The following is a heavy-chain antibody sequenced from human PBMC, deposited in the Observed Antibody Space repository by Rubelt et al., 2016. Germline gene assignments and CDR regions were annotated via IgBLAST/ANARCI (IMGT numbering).Heavy chain of an antibody. CDR3: ARERGGGVVVVPAVQRDYYYGMDV. CDR1: GITLSDAW. D-gene: IGHD2-2*01. CDR2: IKTKAEGGAT. V-gene: IGHV3-15*01. Sequence: GSLRPSCAASGITLSDAWMDWIRQVPGRGLEWVGRIKTKAEGGATNYAAPVKDRFIISRDDSTNTLYLQMNSLRAEDTAVYYCARERGGGVVVVPAVQRDYYYGMDVWGQGTTVTVSS. J-gene: IGHJ6*02.